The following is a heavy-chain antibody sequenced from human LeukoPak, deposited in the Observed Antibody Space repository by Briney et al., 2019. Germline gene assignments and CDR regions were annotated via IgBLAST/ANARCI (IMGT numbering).Heavy chain of an antibody. CDR2: IYYSWST. CDR1: GGSISSYY. D-gene: IGHD6-25*01. Sequence: SETLSLTCTVSGGSISSYYWSWIRQPPGKGLEWIGYIYYSWSTSYNPPLKSRVTISVDTSKHQFSLKLTSVTAADTAVYYCARGRLPIDYWGQGTLVTVSS. J-gene: IGHJ4*02. V-gene: IGHV4-59*08. CDR3: ARGRLPIDY.